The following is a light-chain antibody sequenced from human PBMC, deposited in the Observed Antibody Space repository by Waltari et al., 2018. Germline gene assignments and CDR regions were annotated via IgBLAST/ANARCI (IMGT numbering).Light chain of an antibody. J-gene: IGLJ3*02. CDR3: QTGGHGTWV. Sequence: QLVVTQSPSSSASLGASVKLTCTLSSGHSSNVIAWLQQQPEKGPRYLMKVNSDGSHSKGDEIPDRFSGSSSGAERYRTSSNLQSEDEADYYCQTGGHGTWVFGGGTKLTVL. V-gene: IGLV4-69*01. CDR1: SGHSSNV. CDR2: VNSDGSH.